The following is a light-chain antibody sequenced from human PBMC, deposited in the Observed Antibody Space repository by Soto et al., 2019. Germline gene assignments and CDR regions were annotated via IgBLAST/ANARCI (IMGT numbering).Light chain of an antibody. CDR3: QQYGSSPWP. Sequence: EIVLTQSPGTLSLSPGERATLSCRASQSVSGSSLAWYQHTPGQGPRLLIYAASSRAAGVPDRFSGSGSGTAFTLTIRRLEPEDFAVYYCQQYGSSPWPFGQGTKVDIK. CDR1: QSVSGSS. V-gene: IGKV3-20*01. CDR2: AAS. J-gene: IGKJ1*01.